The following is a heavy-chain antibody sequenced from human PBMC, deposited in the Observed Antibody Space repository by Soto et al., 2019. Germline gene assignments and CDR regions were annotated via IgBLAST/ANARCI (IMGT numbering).Heavy chain of an antibody. V-gene: IGHV3-30*18. CDR3: AKDHKSCSSTSCYVGDYYYYYMDV. Sequence: GGSLRLSCAASGFTFSSYGMHWVRQAPGKGLEWVAVISYDGSNKYYADSVKGRFTISRDNSKNTLYLQMNSLRAEDTAVYYCAKDHKSCSSTSCYVGDYYYYYMDVWGKGTTVTVSS. CDR1: GFTFSSYG. J-gene: IGHJ6*03. D-gene: IGHD2-2*01. CDR2: ISYDGSNK.